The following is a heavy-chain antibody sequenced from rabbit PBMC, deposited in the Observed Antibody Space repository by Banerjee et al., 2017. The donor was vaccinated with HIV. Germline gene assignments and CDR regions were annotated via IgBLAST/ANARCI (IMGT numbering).Heavy chain of an antibody. V-gene: IGHV1S45*01. J-gene: IGHJ6*01. CDR2: IYAGSSGSA. CDR1: GFDLSSYYY. Sequence: QEQLEESGEGLVQPEGSLTLTCKASGFDLSSYYYMCWVRQAPGKGLEWIACIYAGSSGSASYASWAKGRFTISKTSSTTVTLQMTSLTAADTATYFCARDKGVGSSVYILYYGMDLWGPGTLVTVS. CDR3: ARDKGVGSSVYILYYGMDL. D-gene: IGHD8-1*01.